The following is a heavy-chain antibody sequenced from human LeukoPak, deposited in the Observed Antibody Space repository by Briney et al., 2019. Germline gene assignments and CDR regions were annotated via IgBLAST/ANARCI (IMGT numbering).Heavy chain of an antibody. D-gene: IGHD4-17*01. CDR2: IYHSGST. CDR1: GGSISSGGYS. J-gene: IGHJ3*02. Sequence: PSETLSLTCAVSGGSISSGGYSWSWIRQPPGKGLEWIGYIYHSGSTYYNPSLKSRVTISVDRSKNQFSLKLSSVTAADTAVYYCARDLFVGIFYGERAFDIWGQGTMVTVSS. CDR3: ARDLFVGIFYGERAFDI. V-gene: IGHV4-30-2*01.